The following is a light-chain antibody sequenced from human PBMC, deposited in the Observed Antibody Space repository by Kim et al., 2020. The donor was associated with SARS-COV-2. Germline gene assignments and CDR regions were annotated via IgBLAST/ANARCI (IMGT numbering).Light chain of an antibody. CDR1: QSVSSD. V-gene: IGKV3-11*01. CDR2: DAS. CDR3: QQRTTSLT. J-gene: IGKJ4*01. Sequence: LPPGERATLSCRASQSVSSDLAWYQQKPGQAPRLLIYDASQRAPGVPARFSGGGSITEFTLTISSLEPEDFAVYYCQQRTTSLTFGGGTKVDIK.